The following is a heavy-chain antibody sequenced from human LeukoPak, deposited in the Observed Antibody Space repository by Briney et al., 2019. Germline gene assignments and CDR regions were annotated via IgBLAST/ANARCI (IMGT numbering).Heavy chain of an antibody. V-gene: IGHV1-69*05. CDR3: ARDSRVRGVTFDY. J-gene: IGHJ4*02. CDR2: IIPIFGTA. D-gene: IGHD3-10*01. CDR1: GGPFSSYA. Sequence: GPSVKVSFKASGGPFSSYAISWVRPAPGQGLGWMGRIIPIFGTANYAQKFQGRVTITTDESTSTAYMELSSLRSEDTAVYYCARDSRVRGVTFDYWGQGTLVTVYS.